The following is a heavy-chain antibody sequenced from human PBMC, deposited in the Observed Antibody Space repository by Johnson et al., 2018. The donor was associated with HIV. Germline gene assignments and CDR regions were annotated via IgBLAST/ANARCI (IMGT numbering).Heavy chain of an antibody. V-gene: IGHV3-20*04. J-gene: IGHJ3*02. CDR1: GFKLYEYD. CDR3: ARAMYYFDTSGYLIRPRAFDI. Sequence: VLLVESGGEVVRPGGSLTISCVASGFKLYEYDVSWVRQVPGKGLEWVSGINWSGGGTSYSDSVKGRFTVSSDNAKNSLFLPMNSLRAEDTALYYCARAMYYFDTSGYLIRPRAFDIWGQGTVVTVSS. D-gene: IGHD3-22*01. CDR2: INWSGGGT.